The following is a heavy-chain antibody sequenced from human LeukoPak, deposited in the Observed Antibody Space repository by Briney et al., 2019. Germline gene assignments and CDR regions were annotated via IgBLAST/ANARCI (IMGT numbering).Heavy chain of an antibody. V-gene: IGHV3-74*01. CDR3: ATEGYCYSTSCYPLDV. D-gene: IGHD2-2*01. CDR2: INSDGSST. Sequence: GGSLRLSCAASGFTFSSYWMHWVRQAPGKGLVWVSRINSDGSSTSYADSVKGRFTISRDNAKNTLYLQMNSLRAEDTAVYYCATEGYCYSTSCYPLDVWGKGTTVTVSS. J-gene: IGHJ6*04. CDR1: GFTFSSYW.